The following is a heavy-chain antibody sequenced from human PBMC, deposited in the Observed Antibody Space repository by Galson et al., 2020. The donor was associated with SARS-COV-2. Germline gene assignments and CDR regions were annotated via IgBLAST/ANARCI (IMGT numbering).Heavy chain of an antibody. CDR2: IHNIGSTYYSGST. Sequence: PSETLSLTCTVSGGSIRSDAYYWSWLRHLPGKGLEWIGYIHNIGSTYYSGSTYYNPSLKSRVSISGDPSKSQFSLRLSSVTAADTAVYYCARVPHIVLIPGTTRWHGPFDPWGQGTLVTVSS. CDR3: ARVPHIVLIPGTTRWHGPFDP. D-gene: IGHD2-2*01. V-gene: IGHV4-31*03. CDR1: GGSIRSDAYY. J-gene: IGHJ5*02.